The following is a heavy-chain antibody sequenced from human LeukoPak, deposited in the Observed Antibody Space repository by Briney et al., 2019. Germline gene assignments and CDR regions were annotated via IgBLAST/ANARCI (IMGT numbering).Heavy chain of an antibody. CDR3: ARLGIAAAGPLTGFDP. V-gene: IGHV5-51*01. Sequence: GESLKISCKGSGYSFTSYWIGWVRQMPGRGLEWMGIIYTGDSDTRYSPSFQGQVTISADKSISTAYLQWSSLKASDTAMYYCARLGIAAAGPLTGFDPWGQGTLVTVSS. D-gene: IGHD6-13*01. CDR2: IYTGDSDT. J-gene: IGHJ5*02. CDR1: GYSFTSYW.